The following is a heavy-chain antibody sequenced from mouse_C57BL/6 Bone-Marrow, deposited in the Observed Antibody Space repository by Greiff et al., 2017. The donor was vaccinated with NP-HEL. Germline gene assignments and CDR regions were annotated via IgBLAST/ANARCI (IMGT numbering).Heavy chain of an antibody. CDR3: AGAYGSSPAWFAY. V-gene: IGHV5-17*01. CDR1: GFTFSDYG. J-gene: IGHJ3*01. D-gene: IGHD1-1*01. CDR2: ISSGSSTI. Sequence: VQLKESGGGLVKPGGSLKLSCAASGFTFSDYGMHWVRQAPEKGLEWVAYISSGSSTIYYADTVKGRFTISRDNAKNTLFLQMTSLRSEDTAMDYCAGAYGSSPAWFAYWGQGTLVTVSA.